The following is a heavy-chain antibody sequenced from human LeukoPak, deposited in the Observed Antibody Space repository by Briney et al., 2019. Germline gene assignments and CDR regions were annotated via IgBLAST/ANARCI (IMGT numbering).Heavy chain of an antibody. CDR3: ARYLYDILTGYYLLDY. CDR2: ISSSSSYI. J-gene: IGHJ4*02. Sequence: GGSLRLSCAASGFTFSSYSMNWVRQAPGKGQERVSSISSSSSYIYYADSVKGRFTISRDNAKNSLYLQMNSLRAEDTAVYYCARYLYDILTGYYLLDYWGQGTLVTVSS. V-gene: IGHV3-21*01. D-gene: IGHD3-9*01. CDR1: GFTFSSYS.